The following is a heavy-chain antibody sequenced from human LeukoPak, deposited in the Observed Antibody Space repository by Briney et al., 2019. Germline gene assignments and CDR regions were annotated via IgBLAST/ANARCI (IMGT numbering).Heavy chain of an antibody. V-gene: IGHV3-15*01. J-gene: IGHJ3*02. Sequence: GGSLRLSCAASGFDFSDAWMSWVRQAPGKGLEWVGRIKSKTNGGTTEYAAGVKGRFTISRDDSVNTLYLQMNSLKTEDTAMYYCARFSPGRKPDAFDIWGQGTMVTVSS. CDR3: ARFSPGRKPDAFDI. CDR1: GFDFSDAW. D-gene: IGHD5-24*01. CDR2: IKSKTNGGTT.